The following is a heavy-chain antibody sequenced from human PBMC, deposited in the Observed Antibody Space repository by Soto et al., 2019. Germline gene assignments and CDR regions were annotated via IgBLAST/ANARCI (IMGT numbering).Heavy chain of an antibody. CDR2: ISPMFGAA. J-gene: IGHJ4*02. D-gene: IGHD3-10*01. CDR1: GGTFNTYA. Sequence: QVQLVQSGAEMKKPGSSVKVSCQSSGGTFNTYAMNWVRQAPGQGPEWMGDISPMFGAANYAPKFQGRVTTTAYESTSTSDMQLSSLTSEDTALFFCAREVQVHTPAFVYWGQGTLVTVSS. V-gene: IGHV1-69*19. CDR3: AREVQVHTPAFVY.